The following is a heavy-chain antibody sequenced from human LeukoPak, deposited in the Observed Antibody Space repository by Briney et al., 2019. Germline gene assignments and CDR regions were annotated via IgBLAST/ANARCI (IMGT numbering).Heavy chain of an antibody. CDR1: ASGVAFTSHS. D-gene: IGHD1-14*01. Sequence: PGGSLRLSCAASASGVAFTSHSMNWVRQAPGKGLEWISYIHSSGNYIFYSASVEGRFTVSRDNARNSLYLQMNSLRAEDTAIYYCAREYNSRATFDYCGQGTLVTVSS. CDR3: AREYNSRATFDY. J-gene: IGHJ4*02. V-gene: IGHV3-21*05. CDR2: IHSSGNYI.